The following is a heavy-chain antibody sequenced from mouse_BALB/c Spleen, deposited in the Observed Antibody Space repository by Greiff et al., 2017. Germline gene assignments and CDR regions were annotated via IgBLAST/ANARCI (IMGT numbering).Heavy chain of an antibody. CDR3: ARRRLRESYYAMDY. D-gene: IGHD1-2*01. CDR1: GYTFTDYA. Sequence: VQLQESGGELVRPGVSVKISCKGSGYTFTDYAMHWVKQSHAKSLEWIGVISTYYGDASYNQKFKGKATMTVDKSSSTAYMELARLTSEDSAIYYCARRRLRESYYAMDYWGQGTSVTVSS. J-gene: IGHJ4*01. V-gene: IGHV1S137*01. CDR2: ISTYYGDA.